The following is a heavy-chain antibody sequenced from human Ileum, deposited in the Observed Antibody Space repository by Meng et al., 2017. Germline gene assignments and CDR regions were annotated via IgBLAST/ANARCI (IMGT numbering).Heavy chain of an antibody. J-gene: IGHJ4*02. Sequence: QVQLQEAGPGLVRPSGTLSPTCAVSSGSISSNTYWSWVRQPPGKGLEWIGQISHSGSAYYNPSLKSRVTMSVDKSKSQFSLMLTSVTAADTAIYYCARHGGYSQDFWGQGTLVTVPS. CDR2: ISHSGSA. D-gene: IGHD4-23*01. CDR3: ARHGGYSQDF. CDR1: SGSISSNTY. V-gene: IGHV4-4*02.